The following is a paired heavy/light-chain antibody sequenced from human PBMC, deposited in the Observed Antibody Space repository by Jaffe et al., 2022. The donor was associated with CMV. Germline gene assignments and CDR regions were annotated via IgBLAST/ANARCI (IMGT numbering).Light chain of an antibody. CDR2: KVS. CDR3: MQGTHWPYT. V-gene: IGKV2-30*02. J-gene: IGKJ2*01. CDR1: QSLVHTDGNTY. Sequence: DVVVTQSPLSLPVTLGQPASISCRSSQSLVHTDGNTYLNWFQQRPGQSPRRLIYKVSNWDSGVPDRFSGSGSGTDFTLKISRVEAEDVGVYYCMQGTHWPYTFGQGTKLEIK.
Heavy chain of an antibody. CDR1: GDSVSSTGAA. D-gene: IGHD3-22*01. Sequence: QVQLQQSGPGLVKPSQTLSLTCAISGDSVSSTGAAWNWIRQSPSRGLEWLGRTYYRSNWYNDYAGSVKSRITINPDTSKNQFSLQLNSVTPEDTAVYYCARDPDFDRGFDIWGQGTMVTVSS. J-gene: IGHJ3*02. CDR3: ARDPDFDRGFDI. V-gene: IGHV6-1*01. CDR2: TYYRSNWYN.